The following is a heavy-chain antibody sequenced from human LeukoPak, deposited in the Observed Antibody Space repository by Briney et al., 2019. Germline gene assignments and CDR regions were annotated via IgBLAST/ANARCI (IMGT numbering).Heavy chain of an antibody. D-gene: IGHD3-3*01. CDR2: INPNSGGT. CDR1: GYTFTGYY. V-gene: IGHV1-2*02. CDR3: ARSLLEDDAFDI. Sequence: ASVKVSCKASGYTFTGYYMHWVRQAPGQGLEWMGWINPNSGGTNYAQKFQGRVTMTRDTSISTAYMELSRLRSDDTAVYYCARSLLEDDAFDIWGQGTMVTVSS. J-gene: IGHJ3*02.